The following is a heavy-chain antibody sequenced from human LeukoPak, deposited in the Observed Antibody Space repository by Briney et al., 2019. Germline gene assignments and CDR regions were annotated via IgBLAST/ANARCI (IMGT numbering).Heavy chain of an antibody. J-gene: IGHJ4*02. CDR3: SRGRFRFGGLLLLFDF. Sequence: ASVKVSCKASGYTFTGYDMNWVRQAPGQGLEWMGWMNPNSGNTGYAQKFQGRVTMTRNTSISTAYMELGRLRSEDTAVDYCSRGRFRFGGLLLLFDFWGQGTLVIVSS. CDR1: GYTFTGYD. D-gene: IGHD3-22*01. CDR2: MNPNSGNT. V-gene: IGHV1-8*01.